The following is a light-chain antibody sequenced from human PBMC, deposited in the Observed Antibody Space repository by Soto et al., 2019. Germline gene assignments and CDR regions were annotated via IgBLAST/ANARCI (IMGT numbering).Light chain of an antibody. Sequence: DIQMTQSPSSLSASVGDRVTITCRASHDISTFLAWYQQKPGKVPKLLIYTASTLQSGVPSRFSGSGSGTDFTLTISSLQPEDVATDYCQKYSCAPWTFGQGTQVDIK. J-gene: IGKJ1*01. CDR1: HDISTF. CDR2: TAS. V-gene: IGKV1-27*01. CDR3: QKYSCAPWT.